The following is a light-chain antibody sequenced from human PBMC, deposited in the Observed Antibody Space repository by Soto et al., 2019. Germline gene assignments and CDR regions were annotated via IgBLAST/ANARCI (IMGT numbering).Light chain of an antibody. CDR1: QSVNSR. V-gene: IGKV3-20*01. Sequence: EIVLTQSPGTLSLSPGERATLSCRASQSVNSRLAWYQHKPGQAHRLLISGASSRATGIPDRFSGSGSATDFTLTIRRLEPEDFALYYCKHYGRSPITFGQGTRLEIK. J-gene: IGKJ5*01. CDR2: GAS. CDR3: KHYGRSPIT.